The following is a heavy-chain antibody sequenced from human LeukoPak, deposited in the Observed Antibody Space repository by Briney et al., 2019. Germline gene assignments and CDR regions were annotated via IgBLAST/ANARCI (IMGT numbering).Heavy chain of an antibody. CDR3: ARDGGVTGIGDY. V-gene: IGHV1-69*13. D-gene: IGHD2-8*02. CDR2: IIPIFGTA. CDR1: GGTFSSYA. Sequence: AASVKVSCKASGGTFSSYAISWVRQAPGQGLEWMGGIIPIFGTANYAQKFQGRVTITADESTSIAYMELSSLRSEDTAVYYCARDGGVTGIGDYWGQGTLVTVSS. J-gene: IGHJ4*02.